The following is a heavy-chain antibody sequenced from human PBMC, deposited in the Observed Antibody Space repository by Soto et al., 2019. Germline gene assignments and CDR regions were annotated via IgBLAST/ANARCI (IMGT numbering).Heavy chain of an antibody. V-gene: IGHV3-53*01. CDR1: GFTVSSNY. J-gene: IGHJ6*01. Sequence: GGSLRLSCAASGFTVSSNYMSWVRQAPGKGLEWVSVIYSGGSTYYADSVKGRFTISRDNSKNTLYLQMNSLRAEDTAVYYCARDHRGNWNYYYDGMDVWGQGTSVTVSA. CDR2: IYSGGST. D-gene: IGHD1-1*01. CDR3: ARDHRGNWNYYYDGMDV.